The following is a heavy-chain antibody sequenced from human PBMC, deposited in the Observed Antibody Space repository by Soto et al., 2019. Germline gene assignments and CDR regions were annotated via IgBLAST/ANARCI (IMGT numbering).Heavy chain of an antibody. J-gene: IGHJ4*02. CDR3: ARGNLLSSGYYSDY. D-gene: IGHD3-22*01. CDR2: IYYSGST. V-gene: IGHV4-31*03. CDR1: GGSISSGGYY. Sequence: QVQLQESGPGLVKPSQTLSLTCTVSGGSISSGGYYWSWIRQHPGKGLEWIGYIYYSGSTYYNPSIESRGTISVDTSKNQFSLKLSSVTAADTAVYYCARGNLLSSGYYSDYWGQGTLVTVSS.